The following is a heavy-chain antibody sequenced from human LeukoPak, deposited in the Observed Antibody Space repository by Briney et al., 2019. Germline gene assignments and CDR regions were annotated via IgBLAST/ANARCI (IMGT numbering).Heavy chain of an antibody. CDR1: GFTFSSYA. Sequence: GGSLRLSCAASGFTFSSYAMHWVRQAPGKGLEYVSAISSNGGSTYYANSVKGRFTISRDNSKNTLYLQMGSLRAEDMAVYYCARVDSGSLLGAFDIWGQGTMVTVSS. J-gene: IGHJ3*02. CDR2: ISSNGGST. CDR3: ARVDSGSLLGAFDI. V-gene: IGHV3-64*01. D-gene: IGHD1-26*01.